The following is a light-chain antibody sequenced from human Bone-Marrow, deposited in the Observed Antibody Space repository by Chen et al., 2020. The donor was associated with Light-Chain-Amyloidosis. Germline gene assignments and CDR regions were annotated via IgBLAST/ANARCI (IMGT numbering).Light chain of an antibody. CDR2: RDT. Sequence: SYELTQPPSVSVCPVQTARITCSGDDLPTKYAYWYQQKPGQAPVLVIHRDTERPSGISERFSGSSSGTTATLTISGVQAEDEADYHCQSADSSGTYEVIFGGGTKLTVL. V-gene: IGLV3-25*03. J-gene: IGLJ2*01. CDR1: DLPTKY. CDR3: QSADSSGTYEVI.